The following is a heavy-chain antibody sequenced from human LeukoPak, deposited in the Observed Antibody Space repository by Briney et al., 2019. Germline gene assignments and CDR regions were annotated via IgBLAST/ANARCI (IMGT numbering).Heavy chain of an antibody. V-gene: IGHV5-51*01. J-gene: IGHJ3*02. CDR2: IYPGDSDT. CDR3: AARELLLAFDI. D-gene: IGHD1-26*01. CDR1: GYSFTSYW. Sequence: HGESLKISCEGSGYSFTSYWIGWVRQMPGKGLEWMGIIYPGDSDTRYSPSFQGQVTISADKSISTACLQWSSLKASDTAMYYCAARELLLAFDIWGQGTMVTVSS.